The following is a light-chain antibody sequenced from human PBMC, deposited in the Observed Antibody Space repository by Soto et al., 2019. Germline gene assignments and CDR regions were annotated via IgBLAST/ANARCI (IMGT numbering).Light chain of an antibody. CDR2: AAS. Sequence: DIQMTQSPSSLSASVGDRVTITCRASQSSSSYLNWYQQKPGKAPKLLIYAASSLQSGVPSRFSGSGSGTDFTLTISSLHPEDFATYYCQQSYSTLRGTFGQGTKVEIK. V-gene: IGKV1-39*01. CDR3: QQSYSTLRGT. J-gene: IGKJ1*01. CDR1: QSSSSY.